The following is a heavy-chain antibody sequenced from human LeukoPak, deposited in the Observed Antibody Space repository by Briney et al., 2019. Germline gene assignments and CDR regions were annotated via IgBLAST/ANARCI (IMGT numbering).Heavy chain of an antibody. Sequence: GGSLRLSCAASGFIFSNFGMHWVRQAPGKGLEWVAFIRCEGGNKYCADSVKGRFTISRYNSKNTLYLQMNSLTAEDTSVYYCARGSYYDYFDYWGQGTLVTPSS. CDR3: ARGSYYDYFDY. D-gene: IGHD1-26*01. CDR2: IRCEGGNK. V-gene: IGHV3-30*02. J-gene: IGHJ4*02. CDR1: GFIFSNFG.